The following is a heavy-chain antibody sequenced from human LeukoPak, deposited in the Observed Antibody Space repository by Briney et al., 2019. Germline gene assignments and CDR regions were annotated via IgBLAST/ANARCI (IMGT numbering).Heavy chain of an antibody. D-gene: IGHD3-22*01. V-gene: IGHV1-2*02. CDR1: GYTFTGYY. CDR3: ARAILLPQGGAFDI. Sequence: HWASVKVSCKASGYTFTGYYMHWVRQAPGQGLEWMGWINPNSGGTNYAQKFQGRVTMTRDTSISTAYMELSRLRSDDTAVYYCARAILLPQGGAFDIWGQGTMVTVSS. J-gene: IGHJ3*02. CDR2: INPNSGGT.